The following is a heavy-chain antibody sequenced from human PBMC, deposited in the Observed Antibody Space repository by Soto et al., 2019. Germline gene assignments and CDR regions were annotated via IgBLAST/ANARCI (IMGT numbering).Heavy chain of an antibody. V-gene: IGHV1-69*06. CDR2: IIPIFGTA. D-gene: IGHD6-13*01. CDR1: GGTFSSYA. J-gene: IGHJ4*02. CDR3: ARDQQLLPNDEYYFDY. Sequence: QVQLVQSGAEVKKPGSSVKVSCKASGGTFSSYAISWVRQAPGQGLEWMGGIIPIFGTANYAQKFQGRVTITADKSTCTAYMELSRLRSEDTAVYYCARDQQLLPNDEYYFDYWGQGTLVTVSS.